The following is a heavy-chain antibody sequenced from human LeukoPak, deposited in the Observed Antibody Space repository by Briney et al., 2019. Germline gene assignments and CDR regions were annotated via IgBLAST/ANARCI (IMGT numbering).Heavy chain of an antibody. J-gene: IGHJ5*02. D-gene: IGHD3-10*01. V-gene: IGHV1-69*13. Sequence: GASVKVSCKASGGTFSSYAISWVRQAPGQGLEWMGGIIPIFGTANYAQKFQGRVTITADESTSTAYMELSSLRSEDMAVYYCAGMVVRGVIYPSKWFDPWGQGTLVTVSS. CDR2: IIPIFGTA. CDR3: AGMVVRGVIYPSKWFDP. CDR1: GGTFSSYA.